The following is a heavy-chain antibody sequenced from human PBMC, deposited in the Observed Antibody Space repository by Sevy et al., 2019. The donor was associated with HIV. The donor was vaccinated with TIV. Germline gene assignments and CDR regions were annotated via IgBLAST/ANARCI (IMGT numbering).Heavy chain of an antibody. CDR2: ISAYNGNT. CDR3: ARDRCSSTSCYSFRWFDP. D-gene: IGHD2-2*01. Sequence: ASVKVSCKASGYTFTSYGISWVRQAPGQGLEWMGWISAYNGNTNYAQKLQGRVTMTTDTSTSTAYMELRSLRSDDTAVYYCARDRCSSTSCYSFRWFDPWGQGTLVTVSS. V-gene: IGHV1-18*01. J-gene: IGHJ5*02. CDR1: GYTFTSYG.